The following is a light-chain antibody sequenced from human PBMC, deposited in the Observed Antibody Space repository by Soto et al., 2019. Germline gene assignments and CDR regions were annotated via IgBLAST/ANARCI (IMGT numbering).Light chain of an antibody. Sequence: SALTQSRSVSGSPGQSVTISCTGTTGDVGGYNFVSWYQLHPGKAPRLMIYDASKRPSGVPDRFSASKSGNTASLTISGLQAEDEADYYCCSYAGSFTWVFGGGTKLTVL. J-gene: IGLJ3*02. V-gene: IGLV2-11*01. CDR3: CSYAGSFTWV. CDR2: DAS. CDR1: TGDVGGYNF.